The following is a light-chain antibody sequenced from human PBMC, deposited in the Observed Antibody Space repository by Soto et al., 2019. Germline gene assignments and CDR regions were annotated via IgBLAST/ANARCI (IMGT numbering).Light chain of an antibody. V-gene: IGLV2-14*01. CDR3: SSYTSSITLYV. CDR2: DVS. Sequence: QSVLTQPASVSGSPGQSITISCTGTSSDVGGYNYVSWYQQHPGKAPKLMIYDVSNRPSGVSNRFSGSKSGNTASLTISGLQAEDEADYYCSSYTSSITLYVFGTGTKVTV. CDR1: SSDVGGYNY. J-gene: IGLJ1*01.